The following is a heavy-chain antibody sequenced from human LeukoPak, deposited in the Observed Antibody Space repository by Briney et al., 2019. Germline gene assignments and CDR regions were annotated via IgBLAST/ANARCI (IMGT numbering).Heavy chain of an antibody. J-gene: IGHJ4*02. CDR3: ASPTSGCYYGFDY. CDR2: IIPIFGTA. V-gene: IGHV1-69*05. CDR1: GGTFSSYA. D-gene: IGHD3-22*01. Sequence: ASVKVSCKASGGTFSSYAISWVRQAPGQGLEWMGGIIPIFGTANYAQKFQGRVTITTDESTSTAYMELSSLRSEDTAVYYCASPTSGCYYGFDYWGQGTLVTVSS.